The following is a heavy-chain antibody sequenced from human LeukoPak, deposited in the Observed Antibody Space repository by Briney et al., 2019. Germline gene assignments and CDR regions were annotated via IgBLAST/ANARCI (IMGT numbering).Heavy chain of an antibody. J-gene: IGHJ4*02. Sequence: SETLSLTCAVYGGSFSGYYWSWIRQPPGKGLEWIGEINHSGSTNYNPSLKSRVTISVDTSKNQFSLKLSSVTAADTAVYYCARDLEWSGYYSGSDYWGQGTLVTVSS. CDR2: INHSGST. CDR3: ARDLEWSGYYSGSDY. V-gene: IGHV4-34*01. CDR1: GGSFSGYY. D-gene: IGHD3-3*01.